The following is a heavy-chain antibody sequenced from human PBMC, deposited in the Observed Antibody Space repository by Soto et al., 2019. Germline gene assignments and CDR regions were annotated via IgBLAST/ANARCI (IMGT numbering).Heavy chain of an antibody. V-gene: IGHV1-69*13. D-gene: IGHD6-6*01. CDR3: ARDLECSSSSCWYDP. CDR1: GNTFSGYA. Sequence: GASVKVSCKASGNTFSGYAIIWERQAPGQGLEWMGGIIPIFGTANYAQKFQGRVTITADESTSTAYMELSSLRSEDTAVYYCARDLECSSSSCWYDPWGQGTLVTVSS. CDR2: IIPIFGTA. J-gene: IGHJ5*02.